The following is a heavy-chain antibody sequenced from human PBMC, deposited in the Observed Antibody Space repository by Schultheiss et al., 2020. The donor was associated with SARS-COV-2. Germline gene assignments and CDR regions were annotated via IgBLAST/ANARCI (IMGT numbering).Heavy chain of an antibody. V-gene: IGHV3-23*01. D-gene: IGHD4-23*01. CDR1: GFSFSNYA. J-gene: IGHJ4*02. Sequence: GGSLRLSCSASGFSFSNYAMTWVRQAAGKGLQWVATTSGSGGSTYYADSVRGRFTISRDNSKNTLYLQMNSLRAEDTAVYYCARDGGNSVDYWGQGTLVTVSS. CDR2: TSGSGGST. CDR3: ARDGGNSVDY.